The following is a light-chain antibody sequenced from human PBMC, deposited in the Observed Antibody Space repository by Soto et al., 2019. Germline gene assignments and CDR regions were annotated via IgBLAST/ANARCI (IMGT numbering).Light chain of an antibody. CDR1: QGISSY. J-gene: IGKJ4*01. V-gene: IGKV1-9*01. CDR3: QQLNSSPLT. Sequence: IQLTQSPSSLSASVGDRVTITCRASQGISSYLAWYQQKPGKAPKLLIYAASTLQSGVPSRFSGSGSGTDFTLTISSLQSEDFATYYCQQLNSSPLTFGGGTKVEIK. CDR2: AAS.